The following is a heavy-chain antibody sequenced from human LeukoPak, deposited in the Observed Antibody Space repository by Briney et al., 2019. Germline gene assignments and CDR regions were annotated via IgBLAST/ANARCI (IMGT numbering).Heavy chain of an antibody. D-gene: IGHD6-19*01. V-gene: IGHV4-59*01. J-gene: IGHJ6*03. CDR1: GGSISSSY. CDR2: IYYSGST. CDR3: ARVIAVAGAGYFYMDV. Sequence: SETLSLTCTVSGGSISSSYWSWIRQPPGKGLEWIGYIYYSGSTNYNPSLKSRVSISVDTPKNQFSLKLSSVTAADTAVYYCARVIAVAGAGYFYMDVWGKGTTVTVSS.